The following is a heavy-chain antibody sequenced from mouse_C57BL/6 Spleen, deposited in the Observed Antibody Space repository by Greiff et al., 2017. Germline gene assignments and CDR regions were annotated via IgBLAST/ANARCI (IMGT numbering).Heavy chain of an antibody. J-gene: IGHJ3*01. Sequence: QVQLQQPGAELVMPGASVKLSCKASGYTFTSYWMHWVKQRPGQGLEWIGEIDPSASYTNYNQKFKGKSTLTVDKSSSTAYMQLSSLTSEDSAVYYCARDGDYDAWFAYWGQGTLVTVSA. CDR1: GYTFTSYW. V-gene: IGHV1-69*01. D-gene: IGHD2-4*01. CDR2: IDPSASYT. CDR3: ARDGDYDAWFAY.